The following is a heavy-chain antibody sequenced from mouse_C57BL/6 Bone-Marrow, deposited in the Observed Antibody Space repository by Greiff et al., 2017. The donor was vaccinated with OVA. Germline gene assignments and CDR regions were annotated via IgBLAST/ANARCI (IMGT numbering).Heavy chain of an antibody. Sequence: QVQLKQPGAELVMPGASVKLSCKASGYTFTSYWMHWVKQRPGQGLEWIGEIDPSDSYTNYNQKFKGKSTLTVDKSSSTAYMQLSSLTSEDSAVYYCARGDAYFDVWGTGTTVTVSS. V-gene: IGHV1-69*01. J-gene: IGHJ1*03. D-gene: IGHD3-3*01. CDR2: IDPSDSYT. CDR1: GYTFTSYW. CDR3: ARGDAYFDV.